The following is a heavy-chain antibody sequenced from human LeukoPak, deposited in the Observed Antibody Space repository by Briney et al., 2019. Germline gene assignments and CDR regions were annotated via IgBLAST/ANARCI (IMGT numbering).Heavy chain of an antibody. Sequence: SETLSLTCTVSGGSISSHYWSWIRQPPGKGLEGIGYIYYSGSTNYNPSLKSRVTISVDTSKNQFSLKLSSVTAAYTAVYYCARGGGYNSVHFAYWGQGTLVTVSS. D-gene: IGHD5-24*01. CDR3: ARGGGYNSVHFAY. V-gene: IGHV4-59*11. J-gene: IGHJ4*02. CDR1: GGSISSHY. CDR2: IYYSGST.